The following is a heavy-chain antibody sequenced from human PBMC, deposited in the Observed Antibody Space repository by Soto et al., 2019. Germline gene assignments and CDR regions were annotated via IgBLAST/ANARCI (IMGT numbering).Heavy chain of an antibody. CDR2: IYSGGST. V-gene: IGHV3-66*01. CDR3: ARARSGWYVGAFDI. CDR1: GFTVSSNY. J-gene: IGHJ3*02. D-gene: IGHD6-19*01. Sequence: GSLRLSCTASGFTVSSNYMSWVRQAPGKGLEWVSVIYSGGSTYYADSVKGRFTISRDNSKDTLYLQMNSLRAEDTAVYYCARARSGWYVGAFDIWGQGTMVTVSS.